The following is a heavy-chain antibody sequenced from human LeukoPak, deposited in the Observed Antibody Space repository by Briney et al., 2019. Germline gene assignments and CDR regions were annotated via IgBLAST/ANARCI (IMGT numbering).Heavy chain of an antibody. CDR3: ARAKSLFDS. V-gene: IGHV3-7*03. J-gene: IGHJ4*02. CDR2: IKQDGSEK. Sequence: GGSLRLSCAASGFTFGSYWMSWVRQASGKGLEWVANIKQDGSEKYYVDSVKGRFTISRDNAKNSLYLQMNSLRAEDTAVYYCARAKSLFDSWGQGTLVTVSS. D-gene: IGHD3-10*01. CDR1: GFTFGSYW.